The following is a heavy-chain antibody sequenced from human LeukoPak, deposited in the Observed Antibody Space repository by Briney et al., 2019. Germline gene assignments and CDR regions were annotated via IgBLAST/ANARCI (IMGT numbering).Heavy chain of an antibody. Sequence: GGSLRLSCAASGFTLSSHWMSWVRRAPGKGLEWVANIKEDGSEQYYVGSVRGRFTTSRDNAKNSLYLQMNSLRGEDTAIYYCARESAGGPDYWGQGTLVTVSS. CDR2: IKEDGSEQ. V-gene: IGHV3-7*05. D-gene: IGHD6-19*01. J-gene: IGHJ4*02. CDR3: ARESAGGPDY. CDR1: GFTLSSHW.